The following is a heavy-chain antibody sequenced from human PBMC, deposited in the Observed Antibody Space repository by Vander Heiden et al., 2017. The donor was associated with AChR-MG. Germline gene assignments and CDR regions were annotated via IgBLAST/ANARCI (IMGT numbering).Heavy chain of an antibody. CDR2: ISSSGISI. Sequence: EVQVVESGGGLVQPGGSLRLSCIASGFNFSNYEMNWVRQAPGKGLEWISHISSSGISIYYAASVKGRFTISRDNAKSSLYLQMNSLRTEDTAVYYCARDRGLLYRFDYWAQGTLVTVSS. CDR1: GFNFSNYE. J-gene: IGHJ4*02. CDR3: ARDRGLLYRFDY. V-gene: IGHV3-48*03. D-gene: IGHD3-3*01.